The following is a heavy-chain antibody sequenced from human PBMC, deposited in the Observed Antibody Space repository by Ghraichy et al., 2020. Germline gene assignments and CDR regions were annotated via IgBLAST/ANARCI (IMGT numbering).Heavy chain of an antibody. D-gene: IGHD4-17*01. CDR1: GFTFSSYW. CDR2: IKQDGSEK. J-gene: IGHJ4*02. Sequence: GESLNISCAASGFTFSSYWMSWVRQAPGKGLEWVANIKQDGSEKYYVDSVKGRFTISRDNAKNSLYLQMNSLRAEDTAVYYCARACDYGDYVGVDRALDYWGQGTLVTVSS. V-gene: IGHV3-7*03. CDR3: ARACDYGDYVGVDRALDY.